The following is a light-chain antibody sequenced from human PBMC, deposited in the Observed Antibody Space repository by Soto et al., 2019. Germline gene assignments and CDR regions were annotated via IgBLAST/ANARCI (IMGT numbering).Light chain of an antibody. CDR3: QQYGSSPYT. Sequence: EIVLTQSPGTLSLSPGERATLSCRASQSVSSSYLVWYQQKPGQAPRLLIYGASSRATSIPDRFSGSGSGTDFTLTISRLEPEDFAVYYCQQYGSSPYTFGQGTKLEIK. V-gene: IGKV3-20*01. CDR2: GAS. CDR1: QSVSSSY. J-gene: IGKJ2*01.